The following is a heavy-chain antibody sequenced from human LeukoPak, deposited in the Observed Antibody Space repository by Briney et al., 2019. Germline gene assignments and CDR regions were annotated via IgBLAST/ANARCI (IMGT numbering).Heavy chain of an antibody. D-gene: IGHD6-19*01. Sequence: SDTLSLTCTMSGGSISGGSISTYYRTWMGQPPGKGLEWIGYIYYSGSTNYNASLKSRVTISVDRSKNQFSLKLSSVTAADTAVYYCARSGYSSGWYGGGYWGQGTLVTVSS. CDR3: ARSGYSSGWYGGGY. V-gene: IGHV4-59*07. CDR2: IYYSGST. J-gene: IGHJ4*02. CDR1: GGSISTYY.